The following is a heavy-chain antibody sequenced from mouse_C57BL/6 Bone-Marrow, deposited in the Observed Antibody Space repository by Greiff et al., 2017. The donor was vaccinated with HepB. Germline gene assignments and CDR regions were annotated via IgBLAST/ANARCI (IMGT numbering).Heavy chain of an antibody. CDR3: ARTGTTTWFAY. CDR1: EYEFPSHD. Sequence: EVKLMESGGGLVQPGESLKLSCESNEYEFPSHDMSWVRKTPEKRLELVAAINSDGGSTYYPDTMERRFIISRDNTKKTLYLQMSSLRSEDTALYYFARTGTTTWFAYWGQGTLVTVSA. J-gene: IGHJ3*01. D-gene: IGHD2-14*01. CDR2: INSDGGST. V-gene: IGHV5-2*01.